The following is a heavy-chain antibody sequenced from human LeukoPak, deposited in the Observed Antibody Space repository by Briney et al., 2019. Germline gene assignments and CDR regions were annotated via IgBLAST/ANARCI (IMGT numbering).Heavy chain of an antibody. Sequence: GGSLRLSCAASGFTFSTYSMTWVRQAPGKGLEGVSVISGSGGATYYADSVKGRFTISRDNSRNTLYLQMNSLSAEDTAVYYCAKPLLGYCSGGSCYSGAYDIWGQGTMVTVSS. V-gene: IGHV3-23*01. CDR1: GFTFSTYS. J-gene: IGHJ3*02. CDR2: ISGSGGAT. CDR3: AKPLLGYCSGGSCYSGAYDI. D-gene: IGHD2-15*01.